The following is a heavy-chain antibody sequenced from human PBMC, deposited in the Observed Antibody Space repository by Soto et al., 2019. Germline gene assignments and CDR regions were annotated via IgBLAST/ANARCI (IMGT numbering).Heavy chain of an antibody. CDR1: GFTFSSYA. J-gene: IGHJ4*02. CDR3: ASPPVYYDSSGYPYWPYYFDY. D-gene: IGHD3-22*01. V-gene: IGHV3-30-3*01. CDR2: ISYDGSNK. Sequence: AGGSLRLSCAASGFTFSSYAMHWVRQAPGKGLGWVAVISYDGSNKYYADSVKGRFTISRDNSKNTLYLQMNSLRAEDTAVYYCASPPVYYDSSGYPYWPYYFDYWGQGTLVTVSS.